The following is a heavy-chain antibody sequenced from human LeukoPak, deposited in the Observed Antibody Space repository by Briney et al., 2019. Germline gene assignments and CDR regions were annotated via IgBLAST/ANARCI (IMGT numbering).Heavy chain of an antibody. CDR1: GFTFSSYA. D-gene: IGHD2-15*01. CDR2: ISSSSTTI. CDR3: ARDRCSGGRCYSLSVGHMDV. Sequence: GGSLRLSCAASGFTFSSYAMNWVRQAPGKGLEWVSYISSSSTTIYYADSVKGRFIISRDNAKNSLYLQMNSLRAEDTALYYCARDRCSGGRCYSLSVGHMDVWGKGTTVTVSS. V-gene: IGHV3-48*01. J-gene: IGHJ6*03.